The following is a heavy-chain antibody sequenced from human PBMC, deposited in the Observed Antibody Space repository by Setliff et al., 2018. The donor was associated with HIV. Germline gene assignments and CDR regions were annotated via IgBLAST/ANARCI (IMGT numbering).Heavy chain of an antibody. J-gene: IGHJ6*02. CDR1: GYTFTNYY. Sequence: GASVKVSCKASGYTFTNYYIHWVRQAPGQGLEWMGLINPSGGRTSYAQKFQGRLTMTRDTSRSTVYMELNRLRSDDTAVYYCARSYIAFLSTWYYGMDVWGQGTTVTVSS. CDR2: INPSGGRT. CDR3: ARSYIAFLSTWYYGMDV. D-gene: IGHD5-18*01. V-gene: IGHV1-46*01.